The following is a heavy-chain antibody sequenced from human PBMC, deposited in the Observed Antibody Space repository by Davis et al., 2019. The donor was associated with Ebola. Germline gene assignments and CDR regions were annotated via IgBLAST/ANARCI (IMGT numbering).Heavy chain of an antibody. D-gene: IGHD6-19*01. Sequence: GESLKISCAASGFTFSSYSMSWVRQAPGKGLEWVLVIYDQSTAYADAVRGRFIISRDKSNNTLYLEMNSLRVDDTAVYYCATTQWLREFDNWGQGTLVTVSS. CDR1: GFTFSSYS. CDR2: IYDQST. J-gene: IGHJ4*02. CDR3: ATTQWLREFDN. V-gene: IGHV3-53*05.